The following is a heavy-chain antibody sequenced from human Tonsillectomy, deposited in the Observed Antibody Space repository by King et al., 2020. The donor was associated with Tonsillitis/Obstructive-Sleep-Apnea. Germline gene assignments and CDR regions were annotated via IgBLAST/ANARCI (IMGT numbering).Heavy chain of an antibody. J-gene: IGHJ3*02. CDR1: GYSFASYW. CDR2: IDPSDSYT. Sequence: QLVQSGAEVKKPGESLRISCKGSGYSFASYWINWVRQMPGKGLEWMGRIDPSDSYTNYRPSFQGHVTFSVDKSISTAYLQWSSLRASDTAMYYCARGGVGYDFAVDIWGQGTMVTVSS. D-gene: IGHD5-12*01. V-gene: IGHV5-10-1*01. CDR3: ARGGVGYDFAVDI.